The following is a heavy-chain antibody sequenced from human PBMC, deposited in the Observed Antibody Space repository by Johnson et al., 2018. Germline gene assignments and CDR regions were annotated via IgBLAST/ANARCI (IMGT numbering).Heavy chain of an antibody. CDR1: GFTFSSYS. CDR3: ARDIAAESEYFQH. V-gene: IGHV3-21*01. Sequence: EVQLVESGGGLVKPGGSXRLYCAASGFTFSSYSMNWVRQAPGKGLEWVSSISSSTSYIYYADSVKGRFTIARENAKNSLYLQMNSLRAEDTDVYYCARDIAAESEYFQHWGQGTLVTVSS. J-gene: IGHJ1*01. CDR2: ISSSTSYI. D-gene: IGHD6-6*01.